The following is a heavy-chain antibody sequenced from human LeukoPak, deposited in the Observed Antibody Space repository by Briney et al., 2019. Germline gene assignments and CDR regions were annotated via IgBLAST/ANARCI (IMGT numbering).Heavy chain of an antibody. CDR3: ARWYYYGSGLNWFDP. CDR2: INVNSGGT. D-gene: IGHD3-10*01. V-gene: IGHV1-2*02. J-gene: IGHJ5*02. CDR1: GYTFTDDY. Sequence: ASLKVSCKASGYTFTDDYIHWVRQAPGQGLEWMGWINVNSGGTNYAQKFYARVTMTRDTSISTAYMELSRLRSDDTAVYYCARWYYYGSGLNWFDPWGQGTLVTVSS.